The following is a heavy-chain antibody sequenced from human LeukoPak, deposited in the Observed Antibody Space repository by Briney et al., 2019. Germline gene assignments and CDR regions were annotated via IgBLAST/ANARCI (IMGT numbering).Heavy chain of an antibody. CDR3: VADYYDSSGYLLDY. Sequence: PSETLSLTCTVSGYSISSVYYWGWIRQPPGKGLEWIGSIYHSGSTYYNPSLKSRVTISVDTSKNQFSLKLSSVTAADTAVYYCVADYYDSSGYLLDYWGQGSPVTVSS. V-gene: IGHV4-38-2*02. CDR2: IYHSGST. CDR1: GYSISSVYY. J-gene: IGHJ4*02. D-gene: IGHD3-22*01.